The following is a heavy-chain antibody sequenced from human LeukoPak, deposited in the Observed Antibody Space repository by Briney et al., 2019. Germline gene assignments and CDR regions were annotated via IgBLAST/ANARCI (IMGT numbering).Heavy chain of an antibody. Sequence: ASVKVSCKASGYTFTSYGITWVRQAPGQGLEWMGWISAYNGNTNYAQNLQGRVTMTTDTSTSTAYMELRSLRSGDTAVYYCAREVAASIGFDYWGQGTLVTVSS. J-gene: IGHJ4*02. CDR3: AREVAASIGFDY. V-gene: IGHV1-18*01. CDR1: GYTFTSYG. CDR2: ISAYNGNT. D-gene: IGHD6-13*01.